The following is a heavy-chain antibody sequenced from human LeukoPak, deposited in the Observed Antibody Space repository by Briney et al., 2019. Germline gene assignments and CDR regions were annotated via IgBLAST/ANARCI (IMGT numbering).Heavy chain of an antibody. Sequence: PSETLSLTCNVSGGSISSYYWTWVRQPPGQTLQWIGNVYFNGDPDFNPSLTSPITISLDTSNNQFSLKLSSVTAANTLVYYCARQFALTRSYRDLYTWGPGKLGTASA. J-gene: IGHJ5*02. V-gene: IGHV4-59*08. CDR3: ARQFALTRSYRDLYT. CDR1: GGSISSYY. D-gene: IGHD3-16*02. CDR2: VYFNGDP.